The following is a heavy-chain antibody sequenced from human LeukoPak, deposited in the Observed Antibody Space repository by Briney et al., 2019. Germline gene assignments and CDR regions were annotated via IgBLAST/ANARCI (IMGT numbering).Heavy chain of an antibody. J-gene: IGHJ6*02. CDR2: ISSSSSYI. V-gene: IGHV3-21*01. CDR3: ARAKMGYYGMDV. D-gene: IGHD1-26*01. CDR1: GFTFSSYS. Sequence: GGSLRLSCAASGFTFSSYSMNWVRQAPGKGLEWVSSISSSSSYIYYADSVKGRFTISRDNAKNSLYLQMNSLRAEDTAVYYCARAKMGYYGMDVWGQGTTVTVSS.